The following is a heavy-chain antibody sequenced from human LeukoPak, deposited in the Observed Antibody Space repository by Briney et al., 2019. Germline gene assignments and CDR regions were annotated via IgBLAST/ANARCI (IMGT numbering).Heavy chain of an antibody. CDR2: ISGSGSST. CDR1: GFTFSSYA. J-gene: IGHJ4*02. CDR3: TTGDGGLSPID. Sequence: GGSLRLSCAASGFTFSSYAMSWVRQAPGKGLEWVSAISGSGSSTYYADSVKGRFTISRDNSKNTLYLQMNSLKTEDTAVYYCTTGDGGLSPIDWGQGTLVTVSS. D-gene: IGHD4-23*01. V-gene: IGHV3-23*01.